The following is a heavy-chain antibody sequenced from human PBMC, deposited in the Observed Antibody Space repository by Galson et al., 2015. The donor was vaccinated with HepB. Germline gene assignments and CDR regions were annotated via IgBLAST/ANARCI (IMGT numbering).Heavy chain of an antibody. V-gene: IGHV1-69*04. D-gene: IGHD1-26*01. Sequence: SVKVSCKASGGTFSSYTISWVRQAPGQGLEWMGRIIPILGIANYAQKFQGRVTITADKSTSTAYMELSSLRSEDTAVYYCATEFEGGSYKAFDIWGQGTMVTVSS. CDR2: IIPILGIA. CDR1: GGTFSSYT. J-gene: IGHJ3*02. CDR3: ATEFEGGSYKAFDI.